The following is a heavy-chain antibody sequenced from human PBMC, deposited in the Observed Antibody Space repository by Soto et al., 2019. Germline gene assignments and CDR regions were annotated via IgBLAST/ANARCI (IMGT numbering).Heavy chain of an antibody. V-gene: IGHV1-18*01. CDR1: GYTFSSYG. CDR3: ARERGGYSYGDY. J-gene: IGHJ4*02. Sequence: VQLVQSGAEVKKPGASVKVSCKASGYTFSSYGITWVRQAPGQRLEWMGWFNTYNGNTNYAQKLQGRVTMTTDTATSTAYMELRSLRSDDTAVYYCARERGGYSYGDYWGQGALVTVSS. CDR2: FNTYNGNT. D-gene: IGHD5-18*01.